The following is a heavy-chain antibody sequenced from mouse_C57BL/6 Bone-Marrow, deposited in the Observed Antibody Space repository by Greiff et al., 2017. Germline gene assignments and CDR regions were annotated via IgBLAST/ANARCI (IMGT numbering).Heavy chain of an antibody. CDR3: AQYYAMDY. CDR2: INPNNGGT. J-gene: IGHJ4*01. V-gene: IGHV1-26*01. CDR1: GYTFTDYY. Sequence: VQLQQSGPELVKPGASVKISCKASGYTFTDYYMNWVKQSHGKSLEWIGDINPNNGGTSYNQKFKGKATLTVDKSSSTAYMELRSLTSEDSAVYYCAQYYAMDYWGQGTSVTVSS.